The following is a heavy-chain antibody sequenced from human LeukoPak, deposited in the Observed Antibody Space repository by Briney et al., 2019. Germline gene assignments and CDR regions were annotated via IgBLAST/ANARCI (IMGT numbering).Heavy chain of an antibody. Sequence: ASVKVSCKASGGTFSSYAISWVRQAPGQGLEWMGWISVYNGNTNYAQNLQGRVTMTTDTSTSTAYMELRSLRSDDTAVYYCARRSGRYYYDRSGSYSYFDYWGQGTLVTVSS. J-gene: IGHJ4*01. D-gene: IGHD3-22*01. V-gene: IGHV1-18*01. CDR2: ISVYNGNT. CDR1: GGTFSSYA. CDR3: ARRSGRYYYDRSGSYSYFDY.